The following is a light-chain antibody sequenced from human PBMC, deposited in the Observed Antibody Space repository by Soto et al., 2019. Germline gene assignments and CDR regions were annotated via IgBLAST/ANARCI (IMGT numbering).Light chain of an antibody. J-gene: IGKJ1*01. V-gene: IGKV3-20*01. CDR1: QSVRSTY. CDR3: QQYGGSPWT. Sequence: EIVLTQSPGTVSLSPGERATLSCRASQSVRSTYLAWYQQKPDQPPRLLIYGASSRATGIPHRFSGSGSGTDFTLTISRLEPEDFAVYYCQQYGGSPWTFGQGTKVEVK. CDR2: GAS.